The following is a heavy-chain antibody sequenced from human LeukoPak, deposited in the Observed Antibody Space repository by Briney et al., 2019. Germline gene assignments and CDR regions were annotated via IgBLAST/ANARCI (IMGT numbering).Heavy chain of an antibody. V-gene: IGHV4-59*06. Sequence: PSETLSLTCTVSGGSISSYYWSWIRQPPGKGLEWIGYIYYSGSTYYNPSLKSRVTISVDTSKNQFSLKLSSVTAADTAVYYCARSPPGWYYDNSGQYYFDTWGQGALVTVSS. D-gene: IGHD3-22*01. CDR2: IYYSGST. J-gene: IGHJ4*02. CDR1: GGSISSYY. CDR3: ARSPPGWYYDNSGQYYFDT.